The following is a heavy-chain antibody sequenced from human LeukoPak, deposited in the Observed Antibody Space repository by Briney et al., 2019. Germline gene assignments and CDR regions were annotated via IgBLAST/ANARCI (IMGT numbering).Heavy chain of an antibody. CDR2: ISAYNGNT. D-gene: IGHD3-3*01. CDR3: ARGGRLRFLEWFSPLDY. Sequence: ASVKVSCKASGYTFTSYGISWVRQAPGQGLEWTGWISAYNGNTNYAQKLQGRVTMTTDTSTSTAYMELRSLRSDDTAVYYCARGGRLRFLEWFSPLDYWGQGTLVTVSS. CDR1: GYTFTSYG. V-gene: IGHV1-18*01. J-gene: IGHJ4*02.